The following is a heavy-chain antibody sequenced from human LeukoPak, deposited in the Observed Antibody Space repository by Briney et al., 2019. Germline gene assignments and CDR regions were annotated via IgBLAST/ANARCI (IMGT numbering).Heavy chain of an antibody. V-gene: IGHV3-23*01. CDR3: AKGGEGSYYSLFDY. CDR1: GVTVSSYA. Sequence: EGSLRLSCAASGVTVSSYAMSWVRQAPGKGLEWVSAISGSGGSTYYADSVKGRFTISRDNSKNTLYLQMNSLRAEDTAVYYCAKGGEGSYYSLFDYWGQGTLVTVSS. CDR2: ISGSGGST. J-gene: IGHJ4*02. D-gene: IGHD1-26*01.